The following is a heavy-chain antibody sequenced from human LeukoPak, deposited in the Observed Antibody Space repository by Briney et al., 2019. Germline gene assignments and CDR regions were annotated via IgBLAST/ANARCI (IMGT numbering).Heavy chain of an antibody. CDR1: GFTFSSYW. D-gene: IGHD6-13*01. CDR2: INSDGSST. Sequence: GGSLRLSCAASGFTFSSYWMHWVRQAPGKGLVWVSRINSDGSSTSYADSVKGRFTISRDNAKNTLYLQMNSLRAEDTAAYYCARGIAAAGTGYWGQGTLVTVSS. V-gene: IGHV3-74*01. CDR3: ARGIAAAGTGY. J-gene: IGHJ4*02.